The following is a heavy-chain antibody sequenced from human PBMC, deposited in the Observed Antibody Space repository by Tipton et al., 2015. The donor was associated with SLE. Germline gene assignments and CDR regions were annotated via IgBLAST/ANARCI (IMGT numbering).Heavy chain of an antibody. J-gene: IGHJ4*02. V-gene: IGHV3-30-3*01. CDR2: ISYDGSNK. CDR1: GFTFSSSA. CDR3: ARPHYYDSSGYYYAFDF. D-gene: IGHD3-22*01. Sequence: SLRLSCAASGFTFSSSAIHWVRQAPGKGLEWVAVISYDGSNKYYADSVKGRFTISRDNSNNTLYLQMNSLRTEDTAVYYCARPHYYDSSGYYYAFDFWGQGTLVTVSS.